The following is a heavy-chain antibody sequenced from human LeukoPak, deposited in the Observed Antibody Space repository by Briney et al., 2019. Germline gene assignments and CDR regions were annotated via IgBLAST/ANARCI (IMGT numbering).Heavy chain of an antibody. Sequence: GGSLRLSCAPSGFNVSSNFMSWVRQAPGKGLEWVSVLYAGGNTYYADSVKGRFTISRDNAKNTLYLQMNSLRAEDTAVYYCARALTGDCSSTSCYPELDYWGQGTLVTVSS. CDR3: ARALTGDCSSTSCYPELDY. CDR2: LYAGGNT. CDR1: GFNVSSNF. D-gene: IGHD2-2*01. V-gene: IGHV3-66*01. J-gene: IGHJ4*02.